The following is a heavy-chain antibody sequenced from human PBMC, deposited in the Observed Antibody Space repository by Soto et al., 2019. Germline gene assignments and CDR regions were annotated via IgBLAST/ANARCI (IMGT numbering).Heavy chain of an antibody. Sequence: GASVKVSCKASGYTFNNYGFSWVRQAPGQGLEWMGWISGYNGNTNYAERLQGRVTMTTDTSTSTAYMELRSLRYDDTAVYYCVREGQLGYWGQGTPVTVSS. V-gene: IGHV1-18*01. CDR2: ISGYNGNT. CDR1: GYTFNNYG. CDR3: VREGQLGY. J-gene: IGHJ4*02. D-gene: IGHD6-6*01.